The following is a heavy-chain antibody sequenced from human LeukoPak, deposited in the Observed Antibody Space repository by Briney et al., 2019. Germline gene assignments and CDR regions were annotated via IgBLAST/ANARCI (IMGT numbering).Heavy chain of an antibody. D-gene: IGHD3-16*02. Sequence: GGSLRLSCAASGFTFSSYAMSWVRQAPGKGLEWVSAISGSGGSTYYADSVKGRFTISRDNSKNTLYLRMNSLRAEDTAVYYCAKDRGYYDYVWGSYRLDWFDPWGQGTLVTVSS. CDR2: ISGSGGST. CDR1: GFTFSSYA. J-gene: IGHJ5*02. V-gene: IGHV3-23*01. CDR3: AKDRGYYDYVWGSYRLDWFDP.